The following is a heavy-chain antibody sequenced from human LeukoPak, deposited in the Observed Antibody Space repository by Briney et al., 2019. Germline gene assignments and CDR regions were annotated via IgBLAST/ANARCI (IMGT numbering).Heavy chain of an antibody. J-gene: IGHJ4*02. Sequence: GGSLRLSCAGSGFTFSTYWMHWVRQAPGGGLVWASGINTDGSTTSYADSVKGRFTISRDNAKNTLYLQMTSLRAEDTALYYCAKESGYDVDLEYWGQGALVTVSS. CDR1: GFTFSTYW. V-gene: IGHV3-74*01. D-gene: IGHD5-12*01. CDR2: INTDGSTT. CDR3: AKESGYDVDLEY.